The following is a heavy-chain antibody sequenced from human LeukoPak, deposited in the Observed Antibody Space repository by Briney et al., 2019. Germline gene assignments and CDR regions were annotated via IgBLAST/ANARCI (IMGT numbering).Heavy chain of an antibody. CDR3: ARHYGDYWYFDL. CDR2: IYYSGST. Sequence: SETLSLTCTVSGGSISSSSYYWGWIRQPPGKGLEWIGSIYYSGSTYYNPSLKSRVTISVDTSKNQFSLKLSSVTAADTAVYYCARHYGDYWYFDLWGQGTLVTVSS. CDR1: GGSISSSSYY. V-gene: IGHV4-39*01. J-gene: IGHJ2*01. D-gene: IGHD4-17*01.